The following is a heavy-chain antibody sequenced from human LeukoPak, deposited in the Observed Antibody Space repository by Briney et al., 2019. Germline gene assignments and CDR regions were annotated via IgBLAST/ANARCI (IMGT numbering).Heavy chain of an antibody. CDR2: IYSGGST. CDR1: GFTVSSNY. V-gene: IGHV3-53*01. J-gene: IGHJ4*02. D-gene: IGHD1-14*01. CDR3: ARDFPGSSDY. Sequence: GGSFRLSCAASGFTVSSNYMSWVRQAPGKGLEWVSVIYSGGSTYYADSVKGRFTISRDNSKNTLYLQMNSLRAEDTAVYYCARDFPGSSDYWGQGTLDTVSS.